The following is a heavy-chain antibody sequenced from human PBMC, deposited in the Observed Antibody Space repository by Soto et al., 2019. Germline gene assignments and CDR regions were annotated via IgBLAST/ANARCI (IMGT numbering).Heavy chain of an antibody. J-gene: IGHJ6*02. CDR2: ISWNSGSI. Sequence: EVQLVESGGGLVQPGRSLRLSCAASGFTFDDYAMHWVRQAPGKGLEWVSGISWNSGSIGYADSVKGRFTISRDNAKNSLYLQMNSLRAEDTALYYCAKDLIPGVGDYGDYYYGMDVWGQGTTVTVSS. D-gene: IGHD4-17*01. CDR3: AKDLIPGVGDYGDYYYGMDV. CDR1: GFTFDDYA. V-gene: IGHV3-9*01.